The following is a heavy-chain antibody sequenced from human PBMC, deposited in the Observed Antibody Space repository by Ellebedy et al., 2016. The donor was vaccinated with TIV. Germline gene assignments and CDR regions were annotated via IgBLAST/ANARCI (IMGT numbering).Heavy chain of an antibody. Sequence: GESLKISCAASGFTFSDYGIHWVRRAPGKGLEWVSSITESGGNTYYADSVKGHFTISRDNSKDTLFLQMNSLRAEDTAIYFCARDPVGVGPAFDVWGQGTMVTVSS. CDR1: GFTFSDYG. V-gene: IGHV3-23*01. CDR3: ARDPVGVGPAFDV. J-gene: IGHJ3*01. D-gene: IGHD4-23*01. CDR2: ITESGGNT.